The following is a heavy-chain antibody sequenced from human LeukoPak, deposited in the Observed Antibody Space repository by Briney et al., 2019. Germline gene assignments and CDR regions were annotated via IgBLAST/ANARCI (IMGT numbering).Heavy chain of an antibody. Sequence: GGSLRLSCAASGFTIGGFAMTWVRQAPGKGLEWVSSIGSDYKTHYSESVKGRFAISRDNSKNTLYLQMNTLRAEDTAVYYCTRADYVWGSYRLSQSFDAFDIWGQGTMVTVSS. CDR1: GFTIGGFA. CDR3: TRADYVWGSYRLSQSFDAFDI. CDR2: IGSDYKT. V-gene: IGHV3-23*01. D-gene: IGHD3-16*02. J-gene: IGHJ3*02.